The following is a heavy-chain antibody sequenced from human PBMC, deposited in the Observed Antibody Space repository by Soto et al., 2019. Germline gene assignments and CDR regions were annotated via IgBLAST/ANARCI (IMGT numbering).Heavy chain of an antibody. V-gene: IGHV4-31*03. CDR1: GGSISGGGDY. J-gene: IGHJ6*02. CDR2: IYNSWAT. Sequence: QVQLQESGPGLVKPSQSLSLTCTVSGGSISGGGDYWSWVRQHPGKGLEWIGSIYNSWATYYNPSLNGRVTISVATSRCLCSLRLTAMTAADTTVYYWTRGRAPSISLGGNGMDVWGQGTAVTVSS. D-gene: IGHD3-16*01. CDR3: TRGRAPSISLGGNGMDV.